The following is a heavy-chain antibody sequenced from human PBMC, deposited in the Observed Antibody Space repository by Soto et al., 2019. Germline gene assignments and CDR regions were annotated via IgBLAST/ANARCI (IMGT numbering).Heavy chain of an antibody. Sequence: LSLTCAVSGGSISGGGYSWSWIRQPPGKGLEWIGYIYHSGSTYYNPSLKSRVTISVDRSKNQFSLKLSSVTAADTAVYYCARSGIYYDSSGYYPFDYWGQGTLVTVSS. CDR3: ARSGIYYDSSGYYPFDY. CDR2: IYHSGST. V-gene: IGHV4-30-2*01. CDR1: GGSISGGGYS. D-gene: IGHD3-22*01. J-gene: IGHJ4*02.